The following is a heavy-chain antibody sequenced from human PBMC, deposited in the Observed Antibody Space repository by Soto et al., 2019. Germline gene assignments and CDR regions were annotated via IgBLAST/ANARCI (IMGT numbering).Heavy chain of an antibody. Sequence: SETLSLTCTVSGGSISSGGYYWSWIRQHPGKGLEWIGYIYYSGSTYYNPSLKSRVTISVDTSKNQFSLKLSSVTAADTAVYYCARGTYYYDSSGYYDYWGQGPLLTVSS. D-gene: IGHD3-22*01. CDR3: ARGTYYYDSSGYYDY. CDR1: GGSISSGGYY. V-gene: IGHV4-31*03. J-gene: IGHJ4*02. CDR2: IYYSGST.